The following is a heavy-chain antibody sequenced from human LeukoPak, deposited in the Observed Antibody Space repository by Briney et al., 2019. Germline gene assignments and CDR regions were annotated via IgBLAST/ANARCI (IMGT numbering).Heavy chain of an antibody. V-gene: IGHV1-18*01. CDR3: AIMNTFGFIGYRQDPEYYFDY. CDR2: ISAYNGNT. CDR1: GYTFTSYG. D-gene: IGHD3-16*01. Sequence: GASVKVSCEASGYTFTSYGISWVRQAPGQGLEWMGWISAYNGNTNYAQKLQGRVTMTTDTSTSTAYMELRSLRSDDTAAYYCAIMNTFGFIGYRQDPEYYFDYWGQGTLVTVSS. J-gene: IGHJ4*02.